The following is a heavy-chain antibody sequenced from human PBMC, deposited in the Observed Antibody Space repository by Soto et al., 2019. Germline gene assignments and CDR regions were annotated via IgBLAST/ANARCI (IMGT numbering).Heavy chain of an antibody. D-gene: IGHD3-10*01. CDR1: GDTFSFYS. Sequence: QVQLVQSGAEVRKPGSSVKVSCKASGDTFSFYSINWVRQAPGLGLEWMGRINPILSMSNYAQRFQGRVTMTADKSTSTAYMGLSGLRSEDTAIYYCASSYGSGYRAFDYWGQGALVTVSS. CDR3: ASSYGSGYRAFDY. CDR2: INPILSMS. J-gene: IGHJ4*02. V-gene: IGHV1-69*02.